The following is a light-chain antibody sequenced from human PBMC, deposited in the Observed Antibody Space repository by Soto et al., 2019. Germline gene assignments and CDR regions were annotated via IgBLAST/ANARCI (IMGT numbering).Light chain of an antibody. Sequence: EIVLTQSPAPLSVAPGERATLSCRASPSVSSDLAWFQQKPGQAPRLLTYGASTRATGIPARFSGRGSGTEFTLTTSSLQSEDFALDHCQQYNNRPLTFGGGTKVEIK. V-gene: IGKV3-15*01. CDR3: QQYNNRPLT. J-gene: IGKJ4*01. CDR2: GAS. CDR1: PSVSSD.